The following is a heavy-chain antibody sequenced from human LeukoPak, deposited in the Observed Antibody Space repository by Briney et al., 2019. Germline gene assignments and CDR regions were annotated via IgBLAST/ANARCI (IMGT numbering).Heavy chain of an antibody. CDR1: GYTFTYYY. J-gene: IGHJ5*02. D-gene: IGHD5-18*01. CDR3: ARDMAYSYGYRWFDP. CDR2: INPKSGDT. V-gene: IGHV1-2*02. Sequence: ASVKVSCKASGYTFTYYYIHWVRQAPGQGLEWMGWINPKSGDTNYAQKFQGRVTMTRDTSISTAYMELSRLRSDDTAVYYCARDMAYSYGYRWFDPWGQGTLVTVSS.